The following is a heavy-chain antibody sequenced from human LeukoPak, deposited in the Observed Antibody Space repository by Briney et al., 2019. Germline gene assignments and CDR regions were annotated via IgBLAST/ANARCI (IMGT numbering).Heavy chain of an antibody. CDR3: ARGPGYSSTTDAFEI. Sequence: SETLSLTCTVSDTSINTYYWGWIRQPPGKGLEWIGSIYYTGNTYYNPSLKSRVTISVDTSKNQFSLKLSSVAAADTAVYYCARGPGYSSTTDAFEIWGQGTMVTVSS. J-gene: IGHJ3*02. D-gene: IGHD6-13*01. CDR1: DTSINTYY. CDR2: IYYTGNT. V-gene: IGHV4-39*07.